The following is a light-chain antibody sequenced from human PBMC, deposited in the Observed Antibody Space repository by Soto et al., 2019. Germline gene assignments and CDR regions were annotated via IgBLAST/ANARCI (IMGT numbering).Light chain of an antibody. CDR2: GAS. CDR1: QSVSSNY. Sequence: EIVMTQSPGTLSLSPGETATLSCRASQSVSSNYVAWFHQKPGQAPRLLIYGASSRATGVPDRFSASGSGTDFTLTISRLEPEDFAVYYCQQYGSSPLTFGQGTRLEIK. V-gene: IGKV3-20*01. CDR3: QQYGSSPLT. J-gene: IGKJ5*01.